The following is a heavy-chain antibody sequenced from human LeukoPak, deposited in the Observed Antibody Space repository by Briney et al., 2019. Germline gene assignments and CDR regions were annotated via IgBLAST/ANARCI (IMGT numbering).Heavy chain of an antibody. V-gene: IGHV3-21*04. D-gene: IGHD1-26*01. CDR2: ISSSSSYI. J-gene: IGHJ4*02. CDR1: GFTFSSYS. Sequence: PGGSLRLSCAASGFTFSSYSMNWVRQAPGKGLEWVSSISSSSSYIYYADSVKGRFTISRDNSKNTLYLQMNSLRAEDTAVYYCAKGTRSYSFYFDYWGQGTLVTVSS. CDR3: AKGTRSYSFYFDY.